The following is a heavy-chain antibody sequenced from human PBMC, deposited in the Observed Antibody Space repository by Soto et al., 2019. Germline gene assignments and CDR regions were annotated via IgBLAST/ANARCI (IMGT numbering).Heavy chain of an antibody. V-gene: IGHV1-69*08. D-gene: IGHD5-18*01. Sequence: QVQLVQSGAEVKKPGSSVKVSCKASGGTFSSYTISWVRQAPGQGLEWMGRIIPILGIANYAQKFQGRVTITADKSTSTAYKERRSLRSEDTAVYYCARDRDTAMVTNDGYFDLWGRGTLVTVSS. J-gene: IGHJ2*01. CDR2: IIPILGIA. CDR3: ARDRDTAMVTNDGYFDL. CDR1: GGTFSSYT.